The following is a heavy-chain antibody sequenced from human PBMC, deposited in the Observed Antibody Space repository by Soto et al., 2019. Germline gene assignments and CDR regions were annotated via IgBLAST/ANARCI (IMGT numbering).Heavy chain of an antibody. V-gene: IGHV4-59*01. CDR1: GGSISTYY. J-gene: IGHJ4*02. Sequence: SETLCITCIISGGSISTYYWNWIRQPPGKGLEWIGYIYYSGSTNYNPSLKSRVTISVDTSKNQFSLKLSSVTAADTAVYYCARDSQTDSSGYYSFDYWGQGTLVTVSS. CDR3: ARDSQTDSSGYYSFDY. D-gene: IGHD3-22*01. CDR2: IYYSGST.